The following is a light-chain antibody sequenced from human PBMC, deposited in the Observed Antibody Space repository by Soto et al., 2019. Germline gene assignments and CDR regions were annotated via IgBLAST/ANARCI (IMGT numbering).Light chain of an antibody. CDR1: QDIGKY. V-gene: IGKV1-33*01. J-gene: IGKJ4*01. CDR2: DAS. Sequence: DIQVTQSPSSLSASLGDRVTITCQASQDIGKYLNWYQQKPGKAPNLLISDASNLETGVPSRFSGSGSGTDFSLTINNLQPADFATYYCQQYENFPLTFGGGTKVDIK. CDR3: QQYENFPLT.